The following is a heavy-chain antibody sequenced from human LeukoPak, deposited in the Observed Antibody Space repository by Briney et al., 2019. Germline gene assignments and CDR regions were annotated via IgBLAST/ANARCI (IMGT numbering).Heavy chain of an antibody. CDR2: IYYSGST. V-gene: IGHV4-59*01. CDR3: ARINYYDSSGYLRDEYYFDC. Sequence: SETLSLTCTVSGGSISSYYWSWIRQPPGKGLEWIGYIYYSGSTNYNPSLKSRVTISVDTSKNQFSLKLSSVTAADTAVYYCARINYYDSSGYLRDEYYFDCWGQGTRVTVSS. CDR1: GGSISSYY. D-gene: IGHD3-22*01. J-gene: IGHJ4*02.